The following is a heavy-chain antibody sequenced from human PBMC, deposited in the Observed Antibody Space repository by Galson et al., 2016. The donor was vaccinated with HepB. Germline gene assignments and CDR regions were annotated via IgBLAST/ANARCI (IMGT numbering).Heavy chain of an antibody. D-gene: IGHD6-19*01. CDR3: ARARCSSGLYNWFDP. J-gene: IGHJ5*02. Sequence: SETLSLTCTVSGGSISSYYWNWIRQPPGKGLEWIGYIYYSGSTNYNPSLKSRVTISVDTSKNQFSLKLSSVTAADTAVYYCARARCSSGLYNWFDPWGQGTLVTVSS. CDR1: GGSISSYY. V-gene: IGHV4-59*12. CDR2: IYYSGST.